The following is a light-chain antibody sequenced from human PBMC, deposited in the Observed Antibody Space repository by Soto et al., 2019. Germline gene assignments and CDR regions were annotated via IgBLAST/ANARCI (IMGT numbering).Light chain of an antibody. Sequence: QSALTQPASVSGSPGQSIPIFCTCTRRDLGGYSYLSWYQQHPGKAPKLIISGVSNRPSGVSNRFSGSKSGNTASLTISGLQAEDEADYFCSSYTSITTHVIFGGGTKLTVL. CDR1: RRDLGGYSY. V-gene: IGLV2-14*01. CDR2: GVS. CDR3: SSYTSITTHVI. J-gene: IGLJ2*01.